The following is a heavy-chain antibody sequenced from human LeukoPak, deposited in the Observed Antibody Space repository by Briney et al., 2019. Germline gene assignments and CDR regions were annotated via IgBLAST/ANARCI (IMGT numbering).Heavy chain of an antibody. D-gene: IGHD1-26*01. CDR1: GYTFTNWY. J-gene: IGHJ3*02. V-gene: IGHV1-2*02. CDR3: AKWGAENAFDI. CDR2: INPHSGGT. Sequence: ASVRVSCKASGYTFTNWYIHWVRRAPGQGPAWMGWINPHSGGTNYAQKFQGRVTMTRDTSITTAYMELSRLRSDDTAVYYCAKWGAENAFDIWGQGTMVTVSS.